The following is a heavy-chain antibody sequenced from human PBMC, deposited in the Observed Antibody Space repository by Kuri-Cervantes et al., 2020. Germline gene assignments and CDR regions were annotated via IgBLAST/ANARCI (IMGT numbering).Heavy chain of an antibody. V-gene: IGHV4-61*01. Sequence: SETLSLTCTVSGGSVSSGSYYWSWIRQPPGKGLERIGYIYYTGSTSYKPSLKSRVTISVDTSKNQVSLKLSSVTAADTAVYYCARDGSGDYVNAFDIWGQGTMVTVSS. J-gene: IGHJ3*02. CDR2: IYYTGST. CDR3: ARDGSGDYVNAFDI. CDR1: GGSVSSGSYY. D-gene: IGHD4-17*01.